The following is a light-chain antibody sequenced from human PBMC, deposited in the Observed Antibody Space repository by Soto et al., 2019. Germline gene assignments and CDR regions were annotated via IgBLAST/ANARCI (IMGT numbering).Light chain of an antibody. CDR1: QSVSSN. Sequence: EIVMTQSPATLSVSPGERATLSCRASQSVSSNLAWYQQKPGQAPRLLIYGASTRATGIPARFSGSGSGTDFTLTISSRQSEDFAVYYCQQYRTFGQGTKVEIK. V-gene: IGKV3-15*01. CDR2: GAS. CDR3: QQYRT. J-gene: IGKJ1*01.